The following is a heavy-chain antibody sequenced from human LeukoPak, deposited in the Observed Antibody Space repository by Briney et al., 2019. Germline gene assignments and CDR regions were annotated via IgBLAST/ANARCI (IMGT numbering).Heavy chain of an antibody. CDR2: ITGRT. Sequence: PTESLRLSCAASGFTFSSYAMSWVRQAPGKGLEWVSTITGRTYYADSVTGRFTVSRDNSKNILYLQMSSLRADDTAVYYCAKAFRYYDSSSYSAFDIWGQGTMVTVSS. D-gene: IGHD6-13*01. J-gene: IGHJ3*02. V-gene: IGHV3-23*01. CDR1: GFTFSSYA. CDR3: AKAFRYYDSSSYSAFDI.